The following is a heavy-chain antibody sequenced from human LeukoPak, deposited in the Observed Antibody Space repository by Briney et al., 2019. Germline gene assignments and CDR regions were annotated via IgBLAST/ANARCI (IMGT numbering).Heavy chain of an antibody. V-gene: IGHV3-30*04. CDR1: GFMFSTYA. D-gene: IGHD3-10*01. CDR3: AKSRGGFDF. Sequence: GGSLRLSCAASGFMFSTYAMHWVRQAPGKGLEWVTLISYDGSNKYYADSVKGRFTISRDNSKNTLYLQMNSLRADDTAVYYCAKSRGGFDFWGQGTLVTVSS. J-gene: IGHJ4*02. CDR2: ISYDGSNK.